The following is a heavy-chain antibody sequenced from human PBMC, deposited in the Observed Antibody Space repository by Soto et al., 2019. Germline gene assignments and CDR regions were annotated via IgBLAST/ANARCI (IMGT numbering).Heavy chain of an antibody. CDR3: ARGAKGQWLVDF. Sequence: GGSLRLSCVGSGFTFSNYWRHWVRQTPGEGLVWVSRLNSDGSNTDYADSVKGRFSISRDNAKNTVYLQMNSLRADDTALYYCARGAKGQWLVDFWGQGTLVTV. D-gene: IGHD6-19*01. J-gene: IGHJ4*02. CDR1: GFTFSNYW. CDR2: LNSDGSNT. V-gene: IGHV3-74*01.